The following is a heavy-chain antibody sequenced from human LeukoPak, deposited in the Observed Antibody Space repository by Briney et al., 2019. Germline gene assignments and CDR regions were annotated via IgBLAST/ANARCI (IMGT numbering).Heavy chain of an antibody. CDR3: ARHGYCSSTSCYLVDY. V-gene: IGHV4-34*01. J-gene: IGHJ4*02. D-gene: IGHD2-2*03. CDR2: IYYSGST. CDR1: GGSFSGYY. Sequence: SETLSLTCAVYGGSFSGYYWSWIRQPPGKGLEWIGSIYYSGSTYYNPSLKSRVTISVDTSKNQFSLKLSSVTAADTAVYYCARHGYCSSTSCYLVDYWGQGTLVTVSS.